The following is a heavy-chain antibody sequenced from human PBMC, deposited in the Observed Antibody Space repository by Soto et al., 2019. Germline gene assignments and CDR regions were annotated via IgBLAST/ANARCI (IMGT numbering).Heavy chain of an antibody. V-gene: IGHV1-46*03. Sequence: ASVKVSCKASGYTLTSYYMHWVRQAPGQGLEWMGIINPSGGSTSYAQKFQGRVTMTRDTSTSTVYMELSSLRSEDTAVYYCARDAGDCSGGSCYSWVDVWGKGTTVTVSS. D-gene: IGHD2-15*01. CDR3: ARDAGDCSGGSCYSWVDV. J-gene: IGHJ6*04. CDR2: INPSGGST. CDR1: GYTLTSYY.